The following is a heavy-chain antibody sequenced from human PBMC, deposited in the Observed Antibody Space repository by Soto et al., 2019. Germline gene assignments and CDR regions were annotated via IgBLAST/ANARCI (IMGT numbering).Heavy chain of an antibody. CDR1: GFTFSGSA. J-gene: IGHJ3*02. D-gene: IGHD7-27*01. V-gene: IGHV3-73*01. CDR2: IRSKAYSYAT. CDR3: SRSSKTGDDAFDI. Sequence: GGSLRLSCAASGFTFSGSAMHWVRQASGKGLEWVGRIRSKAYSYATAYAASVNGRFTLSRDDSKNTAYLQMNSLKSEDTAVYYCSRSSKTGDDAFDIWGPGTRVTLSS.